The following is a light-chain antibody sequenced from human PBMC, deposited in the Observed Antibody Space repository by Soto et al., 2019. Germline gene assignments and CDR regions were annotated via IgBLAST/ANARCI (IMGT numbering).Light chain of an antibody. J-gene: IGLJ1*01. V-gene: IGLV2-14*01. CDR2: QVT. Sequence: HSERNKRAAVSGSLGQSITISCTGTTRDIAGYNYISWYQQLPGKAPKLMIYQVTIRPSGISNRFSGSKSGNTASLTISGLQAEDDFNYSSTSFSNSPSLYVFGPVTNV. CDR1: TRDIAGYNY. CDR3: TSFSNSPSLYV.